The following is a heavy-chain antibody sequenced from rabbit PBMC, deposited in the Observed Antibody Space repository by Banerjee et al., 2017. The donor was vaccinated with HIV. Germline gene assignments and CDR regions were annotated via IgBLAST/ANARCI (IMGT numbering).Heavy chain of an antibody. D-gene: IGHD4-1*01. J-gene: IGHJ4*01. V-gene: IGHV1S45*01. Sequence: QEQLEESGGDLVKPEGSLTLTCEASGFSFSDKYVMCWVRQAPGKGLEWIGCINTSSGNTVYASWAKGRFTISKTSSTTVTLQMTSLTAADTATYFCARDLAGAIGWNFNLWGPGTLVTVS. CDR2: INTSSGNT. CDR1: GFSFSDKYV. CDR3: ARDLAGAIGWNFNL.